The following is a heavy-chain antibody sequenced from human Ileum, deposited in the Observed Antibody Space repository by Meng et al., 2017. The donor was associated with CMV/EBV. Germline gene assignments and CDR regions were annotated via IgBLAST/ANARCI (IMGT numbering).Heavy chain of an antibody. CDR1: GGSIRSRSFY. CDR3: ARAWVPGRPDY. CDR2: IYYSGST. D-gene: IGHD1-26*01. Sequence: QLQLQESGPGLVKPSATLSLTCTVSGGSIRSRSFYWGWIRQPPGKGLEWIGTIYYSGSTYYNPSLKSRVTISLDTSENQFSLELTSVTAADTAVYFCARAWVPGRPDYWGQGALVTVSS. V-gene: IGHV4-39*07. J-gene: IGHJ4*02.